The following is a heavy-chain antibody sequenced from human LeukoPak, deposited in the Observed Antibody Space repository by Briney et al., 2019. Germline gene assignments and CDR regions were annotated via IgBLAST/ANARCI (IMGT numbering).Heavy chain of an antibody. J-gene: IGHJ5*02. Sequence: SETLSLTCTVSGGSISSSSYYWGWIRQPPGKGREWIGSIYYSGSTYYNPSLKSRVTISVDTSKNQFSLKLSSVTAADTAVYYCARHKDCSGGSCYSTGSNWFDPWGQGTLVTVSS. CDR3: ARHKDCSGGSCYSTGSNWFDP. V-gene: IGHV4-39*01. CDR2: IYYSGST. CDR1: GGSISSSSYY. D-gene: IGHD2-15*01.